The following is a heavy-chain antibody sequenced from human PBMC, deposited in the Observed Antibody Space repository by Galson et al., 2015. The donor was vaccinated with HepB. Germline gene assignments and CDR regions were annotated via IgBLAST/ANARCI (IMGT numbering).Heavy chain of an antibody. CDR1: GYTFTGYD. CDR3: ARDTGSYYYGMDV. Sequence: SVKVSCKASGYTFTGYDMHWVRQAPGQGLEWMGWINPNSGGTNYAQKFQGWVTMTRDTSMSTAYMELSRLRSDDTAVYYCARDTGSYYYGMDVWGQGTTVTVSS. J-gene: IGHJ6*02. V-gene: IGHV1-2*04. D-gene: IGHD2-8*02. CDR2: INPNSGGT.